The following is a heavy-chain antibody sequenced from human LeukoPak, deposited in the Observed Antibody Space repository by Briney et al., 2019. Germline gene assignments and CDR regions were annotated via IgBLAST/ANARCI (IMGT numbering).Heavy chain of an antibody. Sequence: ASVQVSYQASRYTSTHYYMHWVRQAPGQGLDGMGWINANSGGTNSAQKFQGRVTMTRDTSISTAYMELGRLKSDDTAVYYCASLNYETYWGQGTLVTVSS. V-gene: IGHV1-2*02. CDR3: ASLNYETY. J-gene: IGHJ4*02. D-gene: IGHD1-7*01. CDR2: INANSGGT. CDR1: RYTSTHYY.